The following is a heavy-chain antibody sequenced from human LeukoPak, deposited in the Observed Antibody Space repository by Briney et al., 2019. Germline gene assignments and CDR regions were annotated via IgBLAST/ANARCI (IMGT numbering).Heavy chain of an antibody. CDR3: AKTIPSIAVAGMDY. V-gene: IGHV3-53*01. Sequence: GGSLRLSCAASGITVSANYMSWVRWTPERGLDWVSVIYSGGATYYSVFVKGRFTISRDNSKNTLYLQMNSLRAEDTAVYYCAKTIPSIAVAGMDYWGQGTLVTVSS. D-gene: IGHD6-19*01. CDR1: GITVSANY. J-gene: IGHJ4*02. CDR2: IYSGGAT.